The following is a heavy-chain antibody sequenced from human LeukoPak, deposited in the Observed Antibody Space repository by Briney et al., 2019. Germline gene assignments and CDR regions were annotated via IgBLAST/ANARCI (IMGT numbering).Heavy chain of an antibody. J-gene: IGHJ4*02. Sequence: GGSLRLSCAASGFTFSSYSMNWVRQAPGEGLEWVSSISSSSSYIYYADSVKGRFTISRDNAKNSLYLQMNSLRAEDTAVYYCAGYCSSTSCYDEVGYWGQGTLVTVSS. V-gene: IGHV3-21*01. CDR2: ISSSSSYI. CDR1: GFTFSSYS. CDR3: AGYCSSTSCYDEVGY. D-gene: IGHD2-2*01.